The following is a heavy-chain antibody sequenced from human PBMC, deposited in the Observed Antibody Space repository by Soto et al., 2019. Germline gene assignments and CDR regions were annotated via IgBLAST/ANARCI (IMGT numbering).Heavy chain of an antibody. CDR3: ARIQSRYKWKDVPGGMDV. CDR2: IYPFYSDT. J-gene: IGHJ6*02. CDR1: GYSFTSYW. D-gene: IGHD1-20*01. V-gene: IGHV5-51*01. Sequence: PGESLKISCKGSGYSFTSYWIFWVRQMPVKGLEFMGIIYPFYSDTRYSPSFQGHVTISSYNSISTSYLQLISLKASDTAMYYFARIQSRYKWKDVPGGMDVWGQGTTVTVSS.